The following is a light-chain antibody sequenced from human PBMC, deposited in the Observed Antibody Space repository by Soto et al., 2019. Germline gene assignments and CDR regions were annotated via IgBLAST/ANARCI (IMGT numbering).Light chain of an antibody. J-gene: IGKJ3*01. CDR1: QSVSSY. Sequence: EIVLTQSPGTLSLSPGARATLSCRASQSVSSYLAWYQQKPGQAPRLLIYAASSRATGIPDRFSGSGSGTDFTLTISRLEPEDFAVYYCQQYGSSLLRFGPGTKVDIK. CDR2: AAS. CDR3: QQYGSSLLR. V-gene: IGKV3-20*01.